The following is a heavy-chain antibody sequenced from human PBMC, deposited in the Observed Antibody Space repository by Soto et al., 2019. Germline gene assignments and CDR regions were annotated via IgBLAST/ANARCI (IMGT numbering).Heavy chain of an antibody. J-gene: IGHJ4*02. CDR2: IKTDGTTT. CDR1: GFTLSSRW. CDR3: ARDQDTYGQAVFDS. D-gene: IGHD2-15*01. V-gene: IGHV3-74*01. Sequence: GGSLILSCVVSGFTLSSRWMHWVRQSPGKGLVWVSRIKTDGTTTNYADSVKGRFTISRDNAKNTLYLHMNSLRPEDTAMYYCARDQDTYGQAVFDSWGQGTLVTVSS.